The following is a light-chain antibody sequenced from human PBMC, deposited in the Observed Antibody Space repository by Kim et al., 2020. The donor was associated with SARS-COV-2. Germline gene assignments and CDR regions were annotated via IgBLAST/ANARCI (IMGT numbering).Light chain of an antibody. V-gene: IGKV3-11*01. Sequence: SPGERAPHSCTASQRVSYSLGGYQQKPGQAPRLLIYEASTRATGIPARFSGSGSGTDFTLTISSLEPEDFAVYYCQQRSNWPRTFGQGTKVDIK. CDR1: QRVSYS. CDR3: QQRSNWPRT. J-gene: IGKJ1*01. CDR2: EAS.